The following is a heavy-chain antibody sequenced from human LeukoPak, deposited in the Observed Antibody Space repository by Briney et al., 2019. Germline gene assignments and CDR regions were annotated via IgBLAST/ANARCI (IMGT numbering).Heavy chain of an antibody. CDR3: AKSATTVTSNFEY. D-gene: IGHD4-17*01. CDR1: GFTFSNYA. V-gene: IGHV3-23*01. CDR2: ISGSGGGT. Sequence: GGSLRLSCAASGFTFSNYAMSWVRQAPGKGLEWVSGISGSGGGTFYADSVRGRFTISRDNSKNTVYLQMNSLRAEDTAVYYCAKSATTVTSNFEYWGQGTLVTVSS. J-gene: IGHJ4*02.